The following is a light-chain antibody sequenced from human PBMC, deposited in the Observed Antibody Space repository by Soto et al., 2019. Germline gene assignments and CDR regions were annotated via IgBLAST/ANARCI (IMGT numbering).Light chain of an antibody. CDR2: AAS. CDR3: QQSYSTPQT. V-gene: IGKV1-39*01. J-gene: IGKJ1*01. CDR1: QSISSY. Sequence: SQMTQSASSLSASVGDRVTITCRASQSISSYLNWYQQKPGKAPKLLIYAASSLQSGVPSRFSGSGSGTDFTLTISSLQPEDFATYYCQQSYSTPQTFGQGTKVDI.